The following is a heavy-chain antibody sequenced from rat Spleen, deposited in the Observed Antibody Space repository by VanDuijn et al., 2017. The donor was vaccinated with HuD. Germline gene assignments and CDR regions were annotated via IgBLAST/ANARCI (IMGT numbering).Heavy chain of an antibody. J-gene: IGHJ2*01. D-gene: IGHD1-12*01. CDR2: ISSGGNT. CDR3: ARANRESYAHFDY. Sequence: QVQVKESGPGLVQPSQTLSLTCTVSGFSLTSNGVSWVRQPPGKGLEWIAAISSGGNTYYNSVLKSRLSISRDTSKSQVFLEMNSLQTEDTAIYYCARANRESYAHFDYWGQGVMVTVSS. CDR1: GFSLTSNG. V-gene: IGHV2S12*01.